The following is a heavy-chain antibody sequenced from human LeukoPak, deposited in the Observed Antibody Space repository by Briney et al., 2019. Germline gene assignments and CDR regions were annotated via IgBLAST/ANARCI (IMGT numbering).Heavy chain of an antibody. J-gene: IGHJ4*02. D-gene: IGHD3-22*01. Sequence: GGSLRLSCAASGFTFSSYWMHWVRQAPGKGLVWVSRINTDGSSTIYADSVTGRFTISRDNAKNSLYLQMNSLRAEDTAVYYCARVGWYYYDSSGYGFDYWGQGTLVTVSS. CDR3: ARVGWYYYDSSGYGFDY. V-gene: IGHV3-74*01. CDR2: INTDGSST. CDR1: GFTFSSYW.